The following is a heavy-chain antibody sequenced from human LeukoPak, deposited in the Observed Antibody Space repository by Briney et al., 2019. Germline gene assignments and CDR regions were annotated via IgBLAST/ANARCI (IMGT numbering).Heavy chain of an antibody. CDR3: ARAGYSSSWYPVGGNRYFDY. CDR1: GFTFSSYW. V-gene: IGHV3-7*01. CDR2: IKQDGSEK. Sequence: GGSLRLSCAASGFTFSSYWMSWVRQAPGKGLEWVANIKQDGSEKYYVDSVKGRFTISRDNAKNSLYLQMNSLRAEDTAVYYCARAGYSSSWYPVGGNRYFDYWGQGTLVTVSS. J-gene: IGHJ4*02. D-gene: IGHD6-13*01.